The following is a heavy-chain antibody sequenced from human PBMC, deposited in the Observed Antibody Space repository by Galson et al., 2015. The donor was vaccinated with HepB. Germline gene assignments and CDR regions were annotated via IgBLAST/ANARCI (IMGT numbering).Heavy chain of an antibody. J-gene: IGHJ3*02. CDR2: IDPSDSYT. D-gene: IGHD2-2*02. CDR3: AKHLGYCSSTSCYTAVHAFDI. Sequence: QSGAEVKKPGESLRISCKGSGYSFTSYWISWVRQMPGKGLEWMGRIDPSDSYTNYSPSFQGHVTISADKSISTAYLQWSSLKASDTAMYYRAKHLGYCSSTSCYTAVHAFDIWGQGTMVTVSS. CDR1: GYSFTSYW. V-gene: IGHV5-10-1*01.